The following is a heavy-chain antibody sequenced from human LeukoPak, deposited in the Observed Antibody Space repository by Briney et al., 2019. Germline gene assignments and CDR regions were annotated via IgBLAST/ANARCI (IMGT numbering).Heavy chain of an antibody. CDR2: ISWDGGST. D-gene: IGHD3-16*01. V-gene: IGHV3-43*01. J-gene: IGHJ4*02. CDR1: GFTFDDYT. CDR3: AKDMPRGGNYFDY. Sequence: PGGSLRLSCAASGFTFDDYTMHWVRQAPGKGLEWVSLISWDGGSTYYADSVKGRFTISRDNSKNSLYLQMNSLRTEDTALYYCAKDMPRGGNYFDYWGQGTLVTVSS.